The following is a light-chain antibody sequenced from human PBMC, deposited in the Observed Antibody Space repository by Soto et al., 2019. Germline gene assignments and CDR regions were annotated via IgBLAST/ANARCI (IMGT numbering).Light chain of an antibody. CDR3: SSYTTSGSLV. V-gene: IGLV2-14*01. CDR1: SSDVGGYNY. CDR2: DVS. J-gene: IGLJ2*01. Sequence: QSALTQPASVSGSPGQSITISCTGTSSDVGGYNYVSWYQQHPGKAPNLMIYDVSNRHSGVSNRFSGSKSGNTASLTISGLQAEDAADYYCSSYTTSGSLVFGGWTKLTVI.